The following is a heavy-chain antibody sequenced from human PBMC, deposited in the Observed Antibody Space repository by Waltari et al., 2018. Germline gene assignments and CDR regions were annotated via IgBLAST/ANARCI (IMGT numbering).Heavy chain of an antibody. D-gene: IGHD2-21*01. CDR3: AGGGNSGY. J-gene: IGHJ4*02. CDR2: ISSSSSYI. CDR1: GFTFSSYS. V-gene: IGHV3-21*02. Sequence: EVQLVESGGGLVKPGGSLRLSCAASGFTFSSYSMNWVRQAPGKGPEWFSCISSSSSYIYDADSVKGRFTISRDNAKNSLYLQMNSLRAEDTAVYYCAGGGNSGYWGQGTLVTVSS.